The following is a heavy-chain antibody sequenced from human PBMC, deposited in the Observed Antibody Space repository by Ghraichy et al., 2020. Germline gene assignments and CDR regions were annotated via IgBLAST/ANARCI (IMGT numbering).Heavy chain of an antibody. D-gene: IGHD4-17*01. J-gene: IGHJ4*02. CDR2: IRSSSSTI. CDR3: ASLYRAHDYGDYGRGS. Sequence: GGSLRLSCAASGFTFSSYSMNWVRQAPGKGLGWVSYIRSSSSTIYSANSVKGRFTISREKAKNSLYLQMNSLRAEDTAVYYCASLYRAHDYGDYGRGSWGQGTLVTVSS. V-gene: IGHV3-48*01. CDR1: GFTFSSYS.